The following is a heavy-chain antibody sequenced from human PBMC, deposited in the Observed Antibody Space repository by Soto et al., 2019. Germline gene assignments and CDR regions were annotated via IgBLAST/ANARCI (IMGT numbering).Heavy chain of an antibody. CDR2: IRSKAYGGTT. Sequence: PGGSLRLSCTASGFTFGDYAMSWFRQAPGKGLEWVGFIRSKAYGGTTEYAASVKGRFTISRDDSKSIAYLQMNSLKTEDTAVYYCTRESGWNDGGSDYWRQGTLATVSS. CDR1: GFTFGDYA. V-gene: IGHV3-49*03. J-gene: IGHJ4*02. CDR3: TRESGWNDGGSDY. D-gene: IGHD1-1*01.